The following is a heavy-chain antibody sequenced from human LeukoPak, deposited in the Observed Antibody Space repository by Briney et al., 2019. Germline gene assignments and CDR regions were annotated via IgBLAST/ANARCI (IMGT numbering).Heavy chain of an antibody. Sequence: SETLSLTCTVSGGSISSNLYYWGWIRQPPGKGLEWIGSIYYSGSTYYNPPLRSRVTISADTSKNQLSLKLTSATAADTAVYYCARAGHWGSYKYDNSGYSDAFDIWGQGTMVTVSS. CDR2: IYYSGST. V-gene: IGHV4-39*07. D-gene: IGHD3-22*01. J-gene: IGHJ3*02. CDR1: GGSISSNLYY. CDR3: ARAGHWGSYKYDNSGYSDAFDI.